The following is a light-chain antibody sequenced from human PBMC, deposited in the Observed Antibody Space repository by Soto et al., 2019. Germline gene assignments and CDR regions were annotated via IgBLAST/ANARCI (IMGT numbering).Light chain of an antibody. Sequence: EVVLTQSPGTLSLSPGERATLSCRASQSFSSTYLAWYQQKPGQAPRLLIYGASIRATGIPDRFSGSGSGTDFALTISRLEREDFAVYYCQQSGSSSTFGLGTRLEIK. V-gene: IGKV3-20*01. CDR2: GAS. CDR3: QQSGSSST. J-gene: IGKJ5*01. CDR1: QSFSSTY.